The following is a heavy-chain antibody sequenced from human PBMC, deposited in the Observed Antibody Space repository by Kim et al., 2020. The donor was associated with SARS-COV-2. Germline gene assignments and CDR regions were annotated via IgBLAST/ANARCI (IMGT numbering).Heavy chain of an antibody. Sequence: GGSLRLSCAASGFTFSSYWMSWVRQAPGKGLEWVANIKQDGSEKYYVDSVKGRFTISRDNAKNSLYLQMNSLRAEDTAVYYCARVNLSCTNGVCITTYYYYYGMDVWGQGTTVTVSS. D-gene: IGHD2-8*01. J-gene: IGHJ6*02. CDR3: ARVNLSCTNGVCITTYYYYYGMDV. CDR2: IKQDGSEK. V-gene: IGHV3-7*01. CDR1: GFTFSSYW.